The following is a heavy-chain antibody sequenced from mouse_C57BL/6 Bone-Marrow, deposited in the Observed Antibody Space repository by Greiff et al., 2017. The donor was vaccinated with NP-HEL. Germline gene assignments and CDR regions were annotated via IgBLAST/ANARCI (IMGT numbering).Heavy chain of an antibody. D-gene: IGHD2-12*01. V-gene: IGHV1-64*01. CDR1: GYTFTSYW. J-gene: IGHJ3*01. CDR2: IHPNSGST. Sequence: VKLQQPGAELVKPGASVKLSCKASGYTFTSYWMHWVKQRPGQGLEWIGMIHPNSGSTNYNEKFKSKATLTVDKSSSTAYMQLSSLTSEDSAVYYCASPDYYKAWFAYWGQGTLVTVSA. CDR3: ASPDYYKAWFAY.